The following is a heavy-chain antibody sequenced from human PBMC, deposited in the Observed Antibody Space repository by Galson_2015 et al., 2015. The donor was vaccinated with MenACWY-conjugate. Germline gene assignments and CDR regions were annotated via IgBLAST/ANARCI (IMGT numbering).Heavy chain of an antibody. Sequence: SVKVSCKASGYTFTSYGISWVRQAPGQGLEWMGWISAYNGNTNYAQKLQGRVTMTTDTSTSTAYMELRSLRSDDTAVYYCARNPKVTMLRGAGWFDPWGQGTLVIVSS. V-gene: IGHV1-18*01. CDR2: ISAYNGNT. D-gene: IGHD3-10*01. CDR1: GYTFTSYG. J-gene: IGHJ5*02. CDR3: ARNPKVTMLRGAGWFDP.